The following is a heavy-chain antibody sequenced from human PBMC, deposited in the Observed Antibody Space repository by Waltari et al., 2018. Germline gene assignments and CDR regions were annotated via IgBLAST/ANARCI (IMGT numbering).Heavy chain of an antibody. D-gene: IGHD2-15*01. CDR2: VHGSGKT. J-gene: IGHJ5*02. CDR3: ARDRGRGLYLDT. Sequence: QLQLQESGPGLVKPSGTLTLNCAVSGDSLTFTHWWSWVRQSPQKGLEWIGQVHGSGKTNYNPSFASRVTIALDTSNNHFSLKVTSATAADTAVYFCARDRGRGLYLDTWGPGTLVTVS. V-gene: IGHV4-4*02. CDR1: GDSLTFTHW.